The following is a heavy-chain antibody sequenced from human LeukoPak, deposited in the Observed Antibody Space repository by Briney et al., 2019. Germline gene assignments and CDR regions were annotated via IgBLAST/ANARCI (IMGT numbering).Heavy chain of an antibody. V-gene: IGHV3-21*01. CDR2: ISSSSSYI. Sequence: GGSLRLSCAASGFTFSSYSMNWVRQAPGKGLEWVSSISSSSSYIYYADSVKGRFTISRDNSKNTLYLQMNSLRAEDTAVYYCAKRGPGGTFGYWGQGTLVTVSS. CDR1: GFTFSSYS. CDR3: AKRGPGGTFGY. J-gene: IGHJ4*02. D-gene: IGHD4-23*01.